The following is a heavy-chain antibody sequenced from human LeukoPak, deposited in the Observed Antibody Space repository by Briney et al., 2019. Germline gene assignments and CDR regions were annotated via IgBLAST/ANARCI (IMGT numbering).Heavy chain of an antibody. J-gene: IGHJ4*02. Sequence: GGSLRLSCAASGFTVSSNYMSWVRQAPEKGLEWVSLIYNGGDTFYADSVKGRFTISRDNSKNTLYLQMNNLRADDTAVYFCARVVGASHHTVDYWGQGALVTVSS. CDR1: GFTVSSNY. V-gene: IGHV3-53*01. CDR3: ARVVGASHHTVDY. CDR2: IYNGGDT. D-gene: IGHD1-26*01.